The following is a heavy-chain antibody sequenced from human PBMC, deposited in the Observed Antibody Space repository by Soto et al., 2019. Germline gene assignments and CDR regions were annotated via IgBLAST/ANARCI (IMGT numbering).Heavy chain of an antibody. V-gene: IGHV1-24*01. CDR3: ATGLIRNYYILTAPPYSFDY. D-gene: IGHD3-9*01. CDR2: FDPEDGET. CDR1: GYTLTELS. J-gene: IGHJ4*02. Sequence: GASVKVSCKVSGYTLTELSMHWVRQAPGKGLEWMGGFDPEDGETIYAQKFQGRVTMTEDTSTDTAYMELSSLRSEDTAVYYCATGLIRNYYILTAPPYSFDYGGQEPLAPAPS.